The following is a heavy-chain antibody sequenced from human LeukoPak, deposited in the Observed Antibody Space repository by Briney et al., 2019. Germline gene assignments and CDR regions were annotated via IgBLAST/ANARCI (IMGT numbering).Heavy chain of an antibody. CDR3: ARDKYSSSWYCH. CDR2: ISYDGSNK. D-gene: IGHD6-13*01. CDR1: GFTFSSYA. V-gene: IGHV3-30*04. J-gene: IGHJ4*02. Sequence: PGGSLRLSCAASGFTFSSYAMHWVRQAPGKGLEWVAVISYDGSNKYYADSVKGRFTISKDNSKNTLYLQMNSLIAEDTAVYYCARDKYSSSWYCHWGQGTLVTVSS.